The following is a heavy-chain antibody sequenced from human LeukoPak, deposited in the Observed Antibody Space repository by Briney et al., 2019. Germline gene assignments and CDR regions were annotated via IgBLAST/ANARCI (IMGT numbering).Heavy chain of an antibody. CDR3: ERLRLLWFGEFSFNWFDT. CDR1: GGSFSGYY. J-gene: IGHJ5*02. V-gene: IGHV4-34*01. Sequence: SETLSLTCAVYGGSFSGYYWSWIRQPPGKGLEWIGEINHSGSTNYNPSLKSRVTISVDTSKNQFSLKLSSVTAADTAVYYCERLRLLWFGEFSFNWFDTWGRGTLVTVSP. CDR2: INHSGST. D-gene: IGHD3-10*01.